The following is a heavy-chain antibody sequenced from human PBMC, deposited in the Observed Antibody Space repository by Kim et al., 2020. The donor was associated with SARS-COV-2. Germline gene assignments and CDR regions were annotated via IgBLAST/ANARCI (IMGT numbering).Heavy chain of an antibody. J-gene: IGHJ6*02. CDR3: ARDGQVGATGDYYYYYGMDV. D-gene: IGHD1-26*01. V-gene: IGHV3-11*05. Sequence: RFTISRDNAKNSLYLQMNSLRAEDTAVYYCARDGQVGATGDYYYYYGMDVWGQGTTVTVSS.